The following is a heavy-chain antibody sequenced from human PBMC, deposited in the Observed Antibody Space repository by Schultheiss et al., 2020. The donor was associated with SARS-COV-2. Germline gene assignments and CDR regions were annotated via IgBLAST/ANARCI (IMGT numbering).Heavy chain of an antibody. CDR3: ARDSWVDTAMVKGYYYGMDV. Sequence: ASVKVSCKASGYTFTNYGISWVRQAPGQGLEWMGWVSAYNGNTNYAQKLQGRVTMTRDTSLSTAYMELSRLRSEDTAVYYCARDSWVDTAMVKGYYYGMDVWGQGTTVTVSS. J-gene: IGHJ6*02. CDR1: GYTFTNYG. D-gene: IGHD5-18*01. V-gene: IGHV1-18*01. CDR2: VSAYNGNT.